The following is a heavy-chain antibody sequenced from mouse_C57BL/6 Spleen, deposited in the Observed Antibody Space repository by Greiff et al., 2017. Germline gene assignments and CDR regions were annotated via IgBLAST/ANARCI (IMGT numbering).Heavy chain of an antibody. Sequence: EVLLVESGPELVKPGASVKIPCKASGYTFTDYNMAWVKQSHGKSLEWIGAINPNNGGTIYNQKFKGKATLTVDKSTSTAYMELRSRTSEDTAVFYYGRSGGVKGYWGQGTSVTVSS. CDR1: GYTFTDYN. D-gene: IGHD3-1*01. J-gene: IGHJ4*01. V-gene: IGHV1-18*01. CDR2: INPNNGGT. CDR3: GRSGGVKGY.